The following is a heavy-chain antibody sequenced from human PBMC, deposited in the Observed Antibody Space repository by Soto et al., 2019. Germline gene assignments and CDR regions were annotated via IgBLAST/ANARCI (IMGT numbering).Heavy chain of an antibody. Sequence: SETLSLTCAVYGGSVNGYYWNWIRQPPGKGREWIGEINHTGGTHYTPSLKSRVTMSVDTSKNPLSLMCSSVSAADTPLYYSETRITVFGLLIPPLDHWGQGSQVTASS. J-gene: IGHJ5*02. CDR3: ETRITVFGLLIPPLDH. CDR1: GGSVNGYY. CDR2: INHTGGT. V-gene: IGHV4-34*01. D-gene: IGHD3-3*01.